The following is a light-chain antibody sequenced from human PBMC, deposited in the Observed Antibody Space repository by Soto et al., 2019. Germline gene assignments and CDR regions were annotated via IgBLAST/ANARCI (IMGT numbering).Light chain of an antibody. J-gene: IGKJ3*01. CDR3: QQRSDWPFT. V-gene: IGKV1-17*03. CDR1: QGISNS. Sequence: DIQMTQSPSAMSASVGDRVTITCRASQGISNSLAWFQQKPGKVPKRLISDASSLQSGVPSRFSGSGSGTDFTLTISSLEPEEWAVYDCQQRSDWPFTCGPGTKVDI. CDR2: DAS.